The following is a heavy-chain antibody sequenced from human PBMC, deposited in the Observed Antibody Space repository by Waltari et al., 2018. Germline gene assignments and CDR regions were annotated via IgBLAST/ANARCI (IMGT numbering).Heavy chain of an antibody. Sequence: QVQLVQSGAEVKKPGASVKVSCKVSGYTLTELSMHWVRQAPGKGLEWLAVFEPVAGETPNENTYAGRVTMAEETPTDTGFMELSTLRPEDTAVHYSATGSRRDTVNRGLGTLLADSA. CDR3: ATGSRRDTVN. D-gene: IGHD4-17*01. CDR1: GYTLTELS. J-gene: IGHJ4*02. V-gene: IGHV1-24*01. CDR2: FEPVAGET.